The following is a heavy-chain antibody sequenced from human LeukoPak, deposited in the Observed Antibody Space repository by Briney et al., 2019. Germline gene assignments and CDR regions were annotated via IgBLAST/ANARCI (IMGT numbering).Heavy chain of an antibody. V-gene: IGHV4-34*01. CDR1: GGSFSGYY. CDR3: ARSLSSITMVRGVHFDY. J-gene: IGHJ4*02. D-gene: IGHD3-10*01. Sequence: SETLSLTCAVYGGSFSGYYWSWIRQPPGKGLEWIGEINHSGSTNYNPSLKSRVTISVDTSKNQFSLKLSSVTAADTAVYYCARSLSSITMVRGVHFDYWGQGTLVTVSS. CDR2: INHSGST.